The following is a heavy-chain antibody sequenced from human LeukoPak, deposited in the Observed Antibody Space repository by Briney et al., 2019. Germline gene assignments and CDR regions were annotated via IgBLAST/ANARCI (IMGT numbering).Heavy chain of an antibody. CDR2: IYYSGST. J-gene: IGHJ4*02. V-gene: IGHV4-39*01. D-gene: IGHD6-13*01. Sequence: SETLSLTCTVSGGSISSSSYYWGWIRQPPGKGLEWIGSIYYSGSTYYNPSLKSRVTISVDTSKNQFSLKLSSVTAADTAVHYCARRGYQRGFDYWGQGTLVTVSS. CDR1: GGSISSSSYY. CDR3: ARRGYQRGFDY.